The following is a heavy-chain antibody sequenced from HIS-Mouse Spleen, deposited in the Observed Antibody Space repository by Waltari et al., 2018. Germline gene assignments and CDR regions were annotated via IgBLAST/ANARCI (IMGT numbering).Heavy chain of an antibody. J-gene: IGHJ2*01. CDR1: GPPLTSSSYY. V-gene: IGHV4-39*07. D-gene: IGHD6-13*01. CDR2: IYYSGRT. Sequence: QLQLQGSRPGLVKPAEPLSLHCTTTGPPLTSSSYYMHWIRQPPGKGLEGMGSIYYSGRTYYNPSLKSRVTISVDTAKTQFSLKLSSVTAADTAVYYCAREIPYSSSWYDWYFDLWGRGTLVTVSS. CDR3: AREIPYSSSWYDWYFDL.